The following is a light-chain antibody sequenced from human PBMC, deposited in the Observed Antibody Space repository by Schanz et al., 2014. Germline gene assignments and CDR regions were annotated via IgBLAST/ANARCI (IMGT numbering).Light chain of an antibody. Sequence: DIQMTQSPSSLSASVGDRVTITCQASQDINNYLNWYQQKPGKAPKLLIYDASNLERGVPSRFSGSGSGTVFTFTISSLQTEDFATYYCLQYNNLPRTFGQGTKLEI. CDR2: DAS. CDR3: LQYNNLPRT. V-gene: IGKV1-33*01. J-gene: IGKJ2*01. CDR1: QDINNY.